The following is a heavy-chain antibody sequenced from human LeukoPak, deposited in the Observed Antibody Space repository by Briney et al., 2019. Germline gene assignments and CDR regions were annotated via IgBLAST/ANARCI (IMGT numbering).Heavy chain of an antibody. D-gene: IGHD6-13*01. Sequence: GGSLRLSCAASGFTFSSYSMNWVRQAPGKGLEWVSSISSSSSYIYYADPVKGRFTISRDNAKNSLYLQMNSLRAEDTAVYYCARDVRYSSSWPPYYYYYYGMDVWGQGTTVTVSS. J-gene: IGHJ6*02. CDR1: GFTFSSYS. CDR2: ISSSSSYI. CDR3: ARDVRYSSSWPPYYYYYYGMDV. V-gene: IGHV3-21*01.